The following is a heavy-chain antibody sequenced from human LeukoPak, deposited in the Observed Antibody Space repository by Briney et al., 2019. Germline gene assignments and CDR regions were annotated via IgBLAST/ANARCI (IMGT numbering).Heavy chain of an antibody. J-gene: IGHJ4*02. D-gene: IGHD3-10*01. CDR1: GYTFTSYY. CDR2: INPSGGRT. V-gene: IGHV1-46*01. Sequence: ASVKVSCKASGYTFTSYYMHWVRQAPGQGLEWMGIINPSGGRTSYAQKLQGRVTMTTDTSTSTAYMELRSLRSDDTAVYYCARGSDTGGVISDYWGQGTLVTVSS. CDR3: ARGSDTGGVISDY.